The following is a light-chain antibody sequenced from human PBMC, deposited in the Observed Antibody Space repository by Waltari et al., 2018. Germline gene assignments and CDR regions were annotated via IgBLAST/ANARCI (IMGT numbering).Light chain of an antibody. CDR1: SSDIGGYNF. CDR3: SAYTDISTALF. CDR2: DVS. J-gene: IGLJ2*01. V-gene: IGLV2-14*03. Sequence: QSALTQPASVSGSPGQSITISCTGTSSDIGGYNFVSWYQQHPGKSPRLMIFDVSIRASGVAERFSWSKSGNTASLASSGLQADDEADYFCSAYTDISTALFFGGGTKLTVL.